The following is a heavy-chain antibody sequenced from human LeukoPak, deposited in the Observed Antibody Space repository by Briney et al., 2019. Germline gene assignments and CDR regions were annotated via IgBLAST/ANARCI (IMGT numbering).Heavy chain of an antibody. CDR2: ISAYNGNT. J-gene: IGHJ4*02. D-gene: IGHD2-15*01. CDR1: GYTFTSYA. CDR3: ARDEGRAVYCSGGSCYGYYFDY. Sequence: ASVKVSCKASGYTFTSYAMNWVRQAPGQGLEWMGWISAYNGNTNYAQKLQGRVTMTTDTSTSTAYMELRSLRSDDTAVYYCARDEGRAVYCSGGSCYGYYFDYWGQGTLVTVSS. V-gene: IGHV1-18*01.